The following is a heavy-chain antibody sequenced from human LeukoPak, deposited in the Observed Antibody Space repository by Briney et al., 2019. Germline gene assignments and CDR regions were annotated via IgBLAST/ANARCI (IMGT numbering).Heavy chain of an antibody. CDR1: GFTFSSYG. J-gene: IGHJ6*03. Sequence: GGSLRLSCAASGFTFSSYGMSWVRQAPGKGLEWVSAISSTGGTTYYADSVKGRFTIPRDNSKNTLYLQMNSLRAEDTAIYYCAKNGDRGAYCSGGSCYPYYYYYMDVWGKGTTVTISS. CDR3: AKNGDRGAYCSGGSCYPYYYYYMDV. V-gene: IGHV3-23*01. D-gene: IGHD2-15*01. CDR2: ISSTGGTT.